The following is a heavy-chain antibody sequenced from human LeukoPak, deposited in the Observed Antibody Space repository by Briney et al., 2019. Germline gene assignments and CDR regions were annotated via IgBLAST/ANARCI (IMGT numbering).Heavy chain of an antibody. D-gene: IGHD6-13*01. J-gene: IGHJ4*02. Sequence: GGSLRLSCAASGFTVSNNYMSWVRQAPGKGLEWVSVLYSGGSTSYADSVKGRFTISRDNSENTLHLQMNSLRAEDTAVYYCARGGGIGAASYFFDSWGQGTLVTVSS. CDR1: GFTVSNNY. CDR2: LYSGGST. CDR3: ARGGGIGAASYFFDS. V-gene: IGHV3-53*01.